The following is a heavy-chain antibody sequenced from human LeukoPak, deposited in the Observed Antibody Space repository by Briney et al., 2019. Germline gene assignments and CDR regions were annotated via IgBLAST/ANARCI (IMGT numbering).Heavy chain of an antibody. D-gene: IGHD1-26*01. CDR1: GFTFNDYA. J-gene: IGHJ4*02. V-gene: IGHV3-23*01. CDR2: ISGNGDST. Sequence: GGSLRLSCAGSGFTFNDYAMSWVRQAPGKGLEWVSAISGNGDSTFYADSVKGRFTISRDNSKNALSLQMDSLSAEDTAVYYCAKDRVSGSYYFDYWGQGTLVTVSS. CDR3: AKDRVSGSYYFDY.